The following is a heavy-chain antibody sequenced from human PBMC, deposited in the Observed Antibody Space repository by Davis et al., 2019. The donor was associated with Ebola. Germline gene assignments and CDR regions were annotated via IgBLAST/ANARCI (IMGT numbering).Heavy chain of an antibody. Sequence: HSQTPSLTCAISGDSLPVNTGGWNSLRQSPSRGLEWLGRTYYMSKWYNDYSPSVVGRISIHADTSKNHFSLQLNSVTPEDTAMYYCARGWLRVGMDVWGEGTTVTVSS. D-gene: IGHD5-18*01. J-gene: IGHJ6*04. V-gene: IGHV6-1*01. CDR3: ARGWLRVGMDV. CDR1: GDSLPVNTGG. CDR2: TYYMSKWYN.